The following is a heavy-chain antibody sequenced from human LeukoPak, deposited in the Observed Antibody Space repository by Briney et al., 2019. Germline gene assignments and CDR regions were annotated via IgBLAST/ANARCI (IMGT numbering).Heavy chain of an antibody. J-gene: IGHJ6*03. CDR2: INQSGST. V-gene: IGHV4-34*01. D-gene: IGHD4/OR15-4a*01. CDR1: GGSFSAHH. Sequence: SETLSLTCSVYGGSFSAHHWRWIRQSPTKGLEWCGEINQSGSTKYNPSLKSRVTISIDTSNTQLSLKLSSVTAADTAMYYCANRGARDYYFYYMDVWGKGTTVTVSS. CDR3: ANRGARDYYFYYMDV.